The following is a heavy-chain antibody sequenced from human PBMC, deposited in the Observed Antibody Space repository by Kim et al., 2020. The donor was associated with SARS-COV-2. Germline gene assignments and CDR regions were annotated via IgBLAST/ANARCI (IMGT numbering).Heavy chain of an antibody. V-gene: IGHV4-59*08. D-gene: IGHD2-2*01. CDR1: GGSISSYY. J-gene: IGHJ4*02. CDR2: IYYSGST. CDR3: ARHSTSQQAPQYYFDY. Sequence: SETLSLTCTVSGGSISSYYWSWIRQPPGKGLEWIGYIYYSGSTNYNPSLKSRVTISVDTSKNQFSLKLSSVTAADTAVYYCARHSTSQQAPQYYFDYWGQGTLGTVSS.